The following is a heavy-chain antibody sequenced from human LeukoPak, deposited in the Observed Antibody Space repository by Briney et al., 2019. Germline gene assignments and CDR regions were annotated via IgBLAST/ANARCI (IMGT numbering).Heavy chain of an antibody. J-gene: IGHJ4*02. D-gene: IGHD2-2*01. Sequence: ASVTVSCKASGYTFTSYYMHWVRQAPGQGLEWMGLINPSGGSTTSAQTFQGRVTMTRDTSTSTVYMELSSLRSEDTAVYYCARDRRGGYCSSTSTCPGWDLDYWGQGTLVTVSS. CDR2: INPSGGST. V-gene: IGHV1-46*01. CDR1: GYTFTSYY. CDR3: ARDRRGGYCSSTSTCPGWDLDY.